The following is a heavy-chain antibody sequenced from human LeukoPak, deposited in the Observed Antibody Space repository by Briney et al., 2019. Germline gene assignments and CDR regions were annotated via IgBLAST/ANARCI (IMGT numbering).Heavy chain of an antibody. CDR2: ISYDGSNK. D-gene: IGHD5-24*01. Sequence: PGRSLRLSCAASGFTFCSYAMHWVRQAPGKGLEWVAVISYDGSNKYYADSVKGRFTISRDNSKNTLYLQMNSLRAEDTAVYYCARDRRDGYNYWFDPWGQGTLVTVSS. CDR3: ARDRRDGYNYWFDP. J-gene: IGHJ5*02. V-gene: IGHV3-30*14. CDR1: GFTFCSYA.